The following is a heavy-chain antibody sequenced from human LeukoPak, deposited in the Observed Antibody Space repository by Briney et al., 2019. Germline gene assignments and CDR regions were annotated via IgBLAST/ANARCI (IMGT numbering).Heavy chain of an antibody. D-gene: IGHD5-12*01. V-gene: IGHV4-61*05. CDR2: IYYSGST. CDR1: GGSISSSSYY. Sequence: SETLSLTCTVSGGSISSSSYYWGWIRQPPGKGLEWIGYIYYSGSTNYNPSLKSRVTISVDTSKNQFSLKLSSVTAADTAVYYCARVYGSGYDFRGAFDIWGQGTMVTVSS. J-gene: IGHJ3*02. CDR3: ARVYGSGYDFRGAFDI.